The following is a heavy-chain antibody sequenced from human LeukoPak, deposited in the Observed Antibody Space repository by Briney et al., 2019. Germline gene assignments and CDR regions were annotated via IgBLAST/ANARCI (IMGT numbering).Heavy chain of an antibody. D-gene: IGHD6-19*01. CDR2: INHSGST. J-gene: IGHJ3*02. CDR3: ARRDSSGWYRNDAFDI. Sequence: KTSETLSLTCAVYGGSFSGYYWSWIRQPPGKGLEWIGEINHSGSTNYNPSLKSRVTISVDTSKNQFSLKLSSVTAADTAVYYCARRDSSGWYRNDAFDIWGQGTMVTVSS. CDR1: GGSFSGYY. V-gene: IGHV4-34*01.